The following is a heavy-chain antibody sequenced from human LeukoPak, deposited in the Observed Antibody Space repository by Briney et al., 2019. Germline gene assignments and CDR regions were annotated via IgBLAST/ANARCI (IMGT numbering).Heavy chain of an antibody. CDR1: GFTFSSYS. CDR3: AKGGSNYGPSFDY. V-gene: IGHV3-30*02. Sequence: GGSLRLSCAASGFTFSSYSMSWVCQAAGKGLEWVAFIRYDGSNKYYADSVKGRFTISRDNSKNTLYLQMNSLRAEDTAVYYCAKGGSNYGPSFDYWGQGTPVTVSS. D-gene: IGHD4-11*01. J-gene: IGHJ4*02. CDR2: IRYDGSNK.